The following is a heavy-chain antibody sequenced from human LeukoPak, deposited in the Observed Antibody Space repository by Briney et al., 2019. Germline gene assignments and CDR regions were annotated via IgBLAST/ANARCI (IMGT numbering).Heavy chain of an antibody. CDR1: KFIFGNYT. CDR3: VRERSVKARQEGGHRYYYYMDV. Sequence: GGSLRLSCAASKFIFGNYTMNWVRQAPGKGLEWISSISGGSRSIYYADSVKGRFTTSRDNAKDSLSLQMNSLRAEDTGVYYCVRERSVKARQEGGHRYYYYMDVWGNGTTVTVSS. D-gene: IGHD6-6*01. J-gene: IGHJ6*03. CDR2: ISGGSRSI. V-gene: IGHV3-21*04.